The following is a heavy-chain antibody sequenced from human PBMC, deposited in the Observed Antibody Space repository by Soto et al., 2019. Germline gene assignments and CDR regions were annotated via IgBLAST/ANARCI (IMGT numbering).Heavy chain of an antibody. CDR1: GYTFTSYH. V-gene: IGHV1-18*01. J-gene: IGHJ4*02. Sequence: QVQLVQSGAEVKKPGASVKVSCKTSGYTFTSYHITWVRQAPGQGLEWMGWISAYNTNTNYAQKFRGRVTRTTDTLTSTAYMELRSLRSDDTAVYYCARDTPPTDYWGQGTLVTVSS. CDR2: ISAYNTNT. CDR3: ARDTPPTDY.